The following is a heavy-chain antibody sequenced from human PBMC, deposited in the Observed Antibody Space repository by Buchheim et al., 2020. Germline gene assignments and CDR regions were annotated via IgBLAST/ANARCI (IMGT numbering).Heavy chain of an antibody. CDR1: GDSITTDHH. V-gene: IGHV4-59*08. CDR2: IYDSANT. J-gene: IGHJ4*02. CDR3: ANYIPGGGGTGS. Sequence: QVQLQESGPGLVKPSETLSLTCSVSGDSITTDHHWSWIRQPPGKGLEWIGCIYDSANTRYNPSLKGRVTMSVDTSKNQFSLSVKSMTAADTAIYYCANYIPGGGGTGSWGQGTL. D-gene: IGHD1-14*01.